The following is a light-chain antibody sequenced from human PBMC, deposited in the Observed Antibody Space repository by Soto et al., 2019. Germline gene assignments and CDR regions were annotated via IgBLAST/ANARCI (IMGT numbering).Light chain of an antibody. CDR1: QSISSW. J-gene: IGKJ1*01. CDR2: HAS. V-gene: IGKV1-5*01. Sequence: DIQMSQSPFTRACPVGGRCTITFRASQSISSWLAWYQQKPGKAPTLLIYHASSLESGVPSRFSGSGSGTEFTLTISSLQPDDVATYYCQQYNTYLSFGQGTKVDIK. CDR3: QQYNTYLS.